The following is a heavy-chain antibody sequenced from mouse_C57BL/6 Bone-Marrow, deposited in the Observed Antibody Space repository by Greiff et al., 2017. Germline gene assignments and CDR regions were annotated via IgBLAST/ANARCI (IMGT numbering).Heavy chain of an antibody. Sequence: QVQLQQPGAELVKPGASVKMSCKASGYTFTSYWITWVKQRPGQGLEWIGDIYPGSGSTNYNAKFKSKATLTVDTSSSPAYMQLSSLTSEDSAVYYCARAYYSYYYAMDYWGQGTSVTVSS. D-gene: IGHD2-12*01. CDR2: IYPGSGST. CDR3: ARAYYSYYYAMDY. J-gene: IGHJ4*01. V-gene: IGHV1-55*01. CDR1: GYTFTSYW.